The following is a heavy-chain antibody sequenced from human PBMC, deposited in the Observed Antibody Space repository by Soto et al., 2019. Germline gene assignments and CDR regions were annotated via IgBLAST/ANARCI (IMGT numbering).Heavy chain of an antibody. CDR3: AKDRNSFGYDSFVH. V-gene: IGHV3-30*18. J-gene: IGHJ4*02. CDR2: LSSDGSSR. CDR1: GFTFSSYG. D-gene: IGHD3-22*01. Sequence: GGSLRLSCPASGFTFSSYGMHWVRQAPGKGLEWVAVLSSDGSSRFYADSVKGRFTISRDNSENTLYLQMNSLRNEDTAVYYCAKDRNSFGYDSFVHWGQGTLVTVSS.